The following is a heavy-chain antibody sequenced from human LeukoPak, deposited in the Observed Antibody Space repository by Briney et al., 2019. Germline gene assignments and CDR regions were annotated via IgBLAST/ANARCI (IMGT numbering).Heavy chain of an antibody. CDR1: GFTFDDYA. D-gene: IGHD2-15*01. J-gene: IGHJ4*02. Sequence: PGRSLRLSCSASGFTFDDYAMHWVRQAPGKGLEWVSGISWNSGSIGYADSVKGRFTISRDNAKNSLYLQMNSLKLKNMALNYSAKNFSGRGGGVGTSTYWGRGPLVTASS. CDR2: ISWNSGSI. V-gene: IGHV3-9*03. CDR3: AKNFSGRGGGVGTSTY.